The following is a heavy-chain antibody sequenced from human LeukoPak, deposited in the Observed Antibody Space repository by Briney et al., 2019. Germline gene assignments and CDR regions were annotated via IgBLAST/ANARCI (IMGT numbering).Heavy chain of an antibody. Sequence: SETLSLTCNVSGGSISSYYWSWIRQPPGKGLEWIGYIYYSGRTNYNPSLKGRVTISVDTSKNQFSLKLSSETAADTAVYYCARDKSDSSGYYYFDYWGQGTLVTVSS. V-gene: IGHV4-59*01. CDR3: ARDKSDSSGYYYFDY. CDR1: GGSISSYY. D-gene: IGHD3-22*01. J-gene: IGHJ4*02. CDR2: IYYSGRT.